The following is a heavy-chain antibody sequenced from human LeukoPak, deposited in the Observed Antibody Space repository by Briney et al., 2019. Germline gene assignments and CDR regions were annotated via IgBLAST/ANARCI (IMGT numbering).Heavy chain of an antibody. CDR3: VRVIRSWFDT. CDR2: IYHSGIT. CDR1: GDSINNNF. Sequence: SDTLTLTCSVSGDSINNNFWTWIRQPQGKRLEWIGYIYHSGITNYNPPLNSRVTMLIDASKNQISLKLSSVTAADTAVYYCVRVIRSWFDTWGQGTLVTVPS. V-gene: IGHV4-59*01. J-gene: IGHJ5*02.